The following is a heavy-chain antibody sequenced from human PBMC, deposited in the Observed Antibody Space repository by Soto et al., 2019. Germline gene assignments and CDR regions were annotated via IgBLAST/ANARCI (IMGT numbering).Heavy chain of an antibody. J-gene: IGHJ6*03. Sequence: SETLSLTCTVSGGSISSYYWSWIRQPPGKGLEWIGYIYYSGSTNYNPSLKSRVTISVDTSKNQFSLKLSSVTAADTAVYYCARSSAGYLSRYYYYYYYMDVWGKGTTVTVSS. V-gene: IGHV4-59*01. CDR2: IYYSGST. D-gene: IGHD1-1*01. CDR3: ARSSAGYLSRYYYYYYYMDV. CDR1: GGSISSYY.